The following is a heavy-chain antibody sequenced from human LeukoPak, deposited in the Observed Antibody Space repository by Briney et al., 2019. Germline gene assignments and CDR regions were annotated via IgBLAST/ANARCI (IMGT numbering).Heavy chain of an antibody. V-gene: IGHV4-34*01. CDR1: GGSFSGYY. J-gene: IGHJ4*02. Sequence: SETLSLTCAVYGGSFSGYYWSWIRQPPGKGLEWIGEINHSGSTNYNPSLKSRVTISVDTSKNQFSLKLSSVTAADTAVYYCARVAVVVAADCWGQGTLVTVSS. CDR3: ARVAVVVAADC. CDR2: INHSGST. D-gene: IGHD2-15*01.